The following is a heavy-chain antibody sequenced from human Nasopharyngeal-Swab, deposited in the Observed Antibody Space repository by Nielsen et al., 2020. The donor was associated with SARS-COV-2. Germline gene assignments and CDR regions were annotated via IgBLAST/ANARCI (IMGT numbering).Heavy chain of an antibody. CDR1: GYTLTELF. CDR3: ATASGIAAAGPPYWYFDL. V-gene: IGHV1-24*01. D-gene: IGHD6-13*01. J-gene: IGHJ2*01. CDR2: FDPEDGET. Sequence: ASVKVSCKVSGYTLTELFMHWVRQAPGKGLEWMGGFDPEDGETIYAQKFQGRVTMTEDTSTDTAYMELSSLRSEDTAVYYCATASGIAAAGPPYWYFDLWGRGTLVTVSS.